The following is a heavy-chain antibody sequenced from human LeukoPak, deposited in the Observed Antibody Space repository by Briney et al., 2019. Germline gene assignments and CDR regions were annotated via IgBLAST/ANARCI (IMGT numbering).Heavy chain of an antibody. CDR3: ARSSAADVLRLDY. Sequence: SVKVSCKASGGTFSSSAISWVRQAPGQGLEWMGGIIPIFGTANYAQKFQGRVTITTDESTSTAYMELSSLRSEDTAVYYCARSSAADVLRLDYWGQGTLVTVSS. CDR1: GGTFSSSA. V-gene: IGHV1-69*05. CDR2: IIPIFGTA. J-gene: IGHJ4*02. D-gene: IGHD6-13*01.